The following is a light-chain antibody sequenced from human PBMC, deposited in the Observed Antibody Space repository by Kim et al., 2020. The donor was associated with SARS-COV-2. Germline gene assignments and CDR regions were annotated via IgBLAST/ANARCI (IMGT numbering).Light chain of an antibody. V-gene: IGLV2-11*03. CDR2: DVS. J-gene: IGLJ2*01. CDR3: CSYAGSYTLV. CDR1: SSDVGGYNF. Sequence: GQSVPSSCTGTSSDVGGYNFVSWYQQHPAKAPKLMIYDVSTRPSGVPDRFSGSKSGNTASLTISGLQAEDEADYYCCSYAGSYTLVFGGGTQLTVL.